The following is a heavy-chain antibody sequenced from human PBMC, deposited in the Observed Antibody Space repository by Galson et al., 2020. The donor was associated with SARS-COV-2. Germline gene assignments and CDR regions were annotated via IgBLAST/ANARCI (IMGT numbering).Heavy chain of an antibody. Sequence: GGSLSLSCAASGFTFSSYAMHWVRQAPGKGLEWVAVISYDGSNNYYADSVKGRFTISRDNSKNTLYLQMNRLRAEDTAVYYCARDRGYCTNGVCYTPHLILLYYYGMDVWGQGTTVTVSS. V-gene: IGHV3-30*04. CDR1: GFTFSSYA. CDR2: ISYDGSNN. J-gene: IGHJ6*02. CDR3: ARDRGYCTNGVCYTPHLILLYYYGMDV. D-gene: IGHD2-8*01.